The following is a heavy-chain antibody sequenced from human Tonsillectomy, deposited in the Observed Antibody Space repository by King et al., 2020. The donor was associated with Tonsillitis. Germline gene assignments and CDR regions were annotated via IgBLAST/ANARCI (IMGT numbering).Heavy chain of an antibody. CDR2: VSYSGST. Sequence: PLQESGPGLVKPSETLSLTCTVSGGSISSSSFYWGWVRQPPGQGLEWIGSVSYSGSTYYNPSLKSRVTISVDASKNQFSLNLSSVTATDTAVYYCARTNGRANWDIFDPWGQGTLVTVSS. V-gene: IGHV4-39*01. J-gene: IGHJ5*02. D-gene: IGHD7-27*01. CDR3: ARTNGRANWDIFDP. CDR1: GGSISSSSFY.